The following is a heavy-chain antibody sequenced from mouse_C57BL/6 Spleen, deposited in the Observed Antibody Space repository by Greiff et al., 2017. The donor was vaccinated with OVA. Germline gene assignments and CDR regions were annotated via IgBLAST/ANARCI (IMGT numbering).Heavy chain of an antibody. CDR1: GYTFTDYE. Sequence: QVQLQQSGAELVRPGASVTLSCKASGYTFTDYEMHWVKQTPVHGLEWIGAIDPETGGTAYNQKFKGKAILTADKSSSTAYMELRSLTSEDSAVYYCTRKDGGSFAYWGQGTLVTVSA. CDR2: IDPETGGT. CDR3: TRKDGGSFAY. D-gene: IGHD2-3*01. J-gene: IGHJ3*01. V-gene: IGHV1-15*01.